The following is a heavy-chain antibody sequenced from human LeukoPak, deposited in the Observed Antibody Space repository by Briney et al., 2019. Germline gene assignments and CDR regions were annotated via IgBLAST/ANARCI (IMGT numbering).Heavy chain of an antibody. CDR2: IIPILGIA. CDR1: GGTFSSYA. D-gene: IGHD4-23*01. J-gene: IGHJ4*02. CDR3: AREPDYGGNS. Sequence: SVKVSCKASGGTFSSYAISWVRQALGQGLEWMGRIIPILGIANYAQKFQGRVTITADKSTSTAYMELSSLRSEDTAVYYCAREPDYGGNSWGQGTLVTVSS. V-gene: IGHV1-69*04.